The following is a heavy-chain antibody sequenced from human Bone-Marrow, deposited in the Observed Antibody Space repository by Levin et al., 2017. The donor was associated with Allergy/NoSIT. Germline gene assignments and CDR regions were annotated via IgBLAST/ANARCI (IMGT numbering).Heavy chain of an antibody. J-gene: IGHJ5*02. CDR2: ISAYSAKT. D-gene: IGHD6-6*01. Sequence: ASVKVSCKASGYTFTSYGITWVRQAPGQGLEWMGWISAYSAKTNYAQMLQGRVTMTTDTSTRKAYMELRSLRSDDTSVYYCARSRIAARQDNWFDPWGQGTLVTVSS. CDR3: ARSRIAARQDNWFDP. CDR1: GYTFTSYG. V-gene: IGHV1-18*01.